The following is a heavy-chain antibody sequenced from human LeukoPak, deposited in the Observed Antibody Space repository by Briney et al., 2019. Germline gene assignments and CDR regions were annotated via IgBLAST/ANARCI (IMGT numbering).Heavy chain of an antibody. CDR1: GYTLTELS. J-gene: IGHJ4*02. CDR2: FDPEDGET. Sequence: ASVKVSCKVSGYTLTELSMHWVRQAPGKGLEWMGGFDPEDGETIYAQKFQGRVTMTEDTSTDTAYMELSSLRSEDTAVNYCATGFGYSGSYYFDYWGQGTLVTVSS. CDR3: ATGFGYSGSYYFDY. V-gene: IGHV1-24*01. D-gene: IGHD1-26*01.